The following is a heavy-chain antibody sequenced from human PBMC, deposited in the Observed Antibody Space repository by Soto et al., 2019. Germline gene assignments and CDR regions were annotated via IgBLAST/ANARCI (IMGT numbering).Heavy chain of an antibody. J-gene: IGHJ6*02. Sequence: SETLSLTCAVYGGSFSGYYWSWIRQPPGKGLEWIGEINHSGSTNYNPSLKSRVTISVDTSKNQFSLKLSSVTAADTAVYYCARGPYYDFWSGYLTNYYYYGMDVWGQGTTVPVSS. V-gene: IGHV4-34*01. CDR2: INHSGST. D-gene: IGHD3-3*01. CDR3: ARGPYYDFWSGYLTNYYYYGMDV. CDR1: GGSFSGYY.